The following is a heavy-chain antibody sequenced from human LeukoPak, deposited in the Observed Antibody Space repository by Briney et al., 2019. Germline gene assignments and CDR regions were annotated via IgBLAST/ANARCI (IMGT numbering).Heavy chain of an antibody. J-gene: IGHJ4*02. CDR2: ISGSGGDT. CDR3: TKASAARCIGVFCYPFDY. D-gene: IGHD2-15*01. Sequence: PGGSLRLSCAASGFSFSSHAMSWVRQAPGKRLEWVSAISGSGGDTYHADSVKGRFTISRDNSKNILYLQMNSLRVEDTAVYYCTKASAARCIGVFCYPFDYWGQGTLVTVSS. V-gene: IGHV3-23*01. CDR1: GFSFSSHA.